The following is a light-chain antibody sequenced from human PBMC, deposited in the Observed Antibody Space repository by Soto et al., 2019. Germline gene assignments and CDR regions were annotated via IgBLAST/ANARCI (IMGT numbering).Light chain of an antibody. J-gene: IGKJ1*01. CDR1: QSVFSW. Sequence: DIQMTQSPSTLSASVGDRVTITCRASQSVFSWLAWYQQKPGQAPKLLIYDASTLEGGVPSRFSGSGSGTEFTLTIGGLQPDDFATYHCQQYTSFSWSFGQGTKVEVQ. CDR3: QQYTSFSWS. CDR2: DAS. V-gene: IGKV1-5*01.